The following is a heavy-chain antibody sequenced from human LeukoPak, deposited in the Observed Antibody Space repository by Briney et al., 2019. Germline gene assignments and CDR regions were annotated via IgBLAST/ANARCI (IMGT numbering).Heavy chain of an antibody. D-gene: IGHD3-10*01. V-gene: IGHV1-2*02. CDR1: GYTFTGYY. J-gene: IGHJ3*02. Sequence: ASVKVSCKASGYTFTGYYMHWVRQAPGQGLEWMGWINPNSGGTNYAQKFQGRVTMTRDTSISTAYMELSRLRSDDTAVYYCARSASDMVRGVIRAFDIWGQGTMVTVSS. CDR3: ARSASDMVRGVIRAFDI. CDR2: INPNSGGT.